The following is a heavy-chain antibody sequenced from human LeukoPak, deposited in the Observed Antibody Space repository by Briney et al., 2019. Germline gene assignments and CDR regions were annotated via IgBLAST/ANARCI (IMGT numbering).Heavy chain of an antibody. D-gene: IGHD3-10*01. CDR2: IYYSGST. Sequence: PSETLSLTCTVSGGSISSYYWSWIRQPPGKGLEWSGYIYYSGSTNYNPSLKSRVTISVDTSKNQFSLKLSSVTAADTAVYYCARRWFGELYAFDIWGQGTMVTVSS. J-gene: IGHJ3*02. V-gene: IGHV4-59*08. CDR3: ARRWFGELYAFDI. CDR1: GGSISSYY.